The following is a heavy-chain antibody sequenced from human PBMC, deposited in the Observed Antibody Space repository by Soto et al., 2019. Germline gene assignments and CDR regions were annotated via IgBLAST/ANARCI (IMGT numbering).Heavy chain of an antibody. CDR3: GKERRGRGWFVCSY. V-gene: IGHV3-23*01. CDR2: ISGNGAET. Sequence: EVQLLESGGGLVQPGGSVRLSCAASGFPFSSYAMSWVCQAPGKGLEWVSAISGNGAETAYAASVRGRFTISRDNSRDTLYLQMNSLRADDTAVYYCGKERRGRGWFVCSYWGQGMLVTVSS. D-gene: IGHD6-19*01. CDR1: GFPFSSYA. J-gene: IGHJ4*02.